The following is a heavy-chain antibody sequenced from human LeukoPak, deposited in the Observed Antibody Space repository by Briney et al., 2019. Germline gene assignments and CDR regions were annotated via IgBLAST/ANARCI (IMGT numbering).Heavy chain of an antibody. CDR1: GGTFNTHI. V-gene: IGHV1-69*08. Sequence: SVKVSCTSSGGTFNTHIFNWVRQAPGQGLEWMGKITPIIGTTKYAQRFQARVTITADRSTSTAYLELSGLTYDDTAVYYCTRVALRGSKYNWFDPWGQGTPVSVSS. D-gene: IGHD1-26*01. CDR2: ITPIIGTT. J-gene: IGHJ5*01. CDR3: TRVALRGSKYNWFDP.